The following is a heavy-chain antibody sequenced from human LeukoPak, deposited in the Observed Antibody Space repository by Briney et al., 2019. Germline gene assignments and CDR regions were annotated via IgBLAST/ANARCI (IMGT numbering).Heavy chain of an antibody. V-gene: IGHV4-4*02. CDR3: SRENGAFSPFGY. D-gene: IGHD2-8*01. Sequence: SGTLSLTCGVSGGSISNTNWWSWVRQPPGQGLEWIGEISLTGLTHYNPSLESRVTVSLGKSKNQLSLNLISVNAADTVVYYCSRENGAFSPFGYWGQGILVTV. CDR2: ISLTGLT. CDR1: GGSISNTNW. J-gene: IGHJ4*02.